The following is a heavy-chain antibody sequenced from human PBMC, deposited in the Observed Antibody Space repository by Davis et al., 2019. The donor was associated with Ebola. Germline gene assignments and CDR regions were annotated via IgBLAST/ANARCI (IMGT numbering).Heavy chain of an antibody. Sequence: GESLKISCAASGFTFSSYSMNWVRQAPGKGLEWVSSISSSSSYIYYADSVKGRFTISRDNAKNSLYLQMNSLRAEDTAVYYCAKDFVRTFGGVTVNYYGMDVWGQGTTVTVSS. CDR1: GFTFSSYS. D-gene: IGHD3-16*02. CDR3: AKDFVRTFGGVTVNYYGMDV. V-gene: IGHV3-21*04. J-gene: IGHJ6*02. CDR2: ISSSSSYI.